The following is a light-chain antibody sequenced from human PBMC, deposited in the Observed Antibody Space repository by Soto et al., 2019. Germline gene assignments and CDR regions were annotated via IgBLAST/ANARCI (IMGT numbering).Light chain of an antibody. CDR3: CSYAGSGTDNYV. J-gene: IGLJ1*01. CDR1: SSNIGSNT. CDR2: SND. Sequence: QSVLTQPPSASGTPGQRVTISCSGSSSNIGSNTVNWYQQFPGTAPKLLIFSNDQRPSGVPDRFSGSKSGTSASLAISGLQSEDEADYYCCSYAGSGTDNYVFGSGTKVTVL. V-gene: IGLV1-44*01.